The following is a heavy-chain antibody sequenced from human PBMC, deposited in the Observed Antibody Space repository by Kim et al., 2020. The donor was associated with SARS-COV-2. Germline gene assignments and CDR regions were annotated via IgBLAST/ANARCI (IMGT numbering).Heavy chain of an antibody. J-gene: IGHJ4*02. V-gene: IGHV1-2*02. D-gene: IGHD6-13*01. CDR3: ARCETGYSSSWYSDF. Sequence: AQEFQGRITMTRDTSISTAYMELNSLRSDDTAVYYCARCETGYSSSWYSDFWGQGTLVTVSS.